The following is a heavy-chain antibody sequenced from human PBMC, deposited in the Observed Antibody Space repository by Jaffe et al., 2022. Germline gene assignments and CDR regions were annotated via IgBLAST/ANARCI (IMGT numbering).Heavy chain of an antibody. J-gene: IGHJ5*02. CDR3: ARGISQVRGLTFGGGRIDT. D-gene: IGHD3-16*01. Sequence: QVRLEESGPGLVKPSGTVVLTCAVSGGSINTSHWWSWVRQPPGKGLEWIGETYYSGNTNYNPSLKSRVTISVDRSKNHFSLNVASVTAADTAVYYCARGISQVRGLTFGGGRIDTWGQGTLVTVSS. V-gene: IGHV4-4*02. CDR1: GGSINTSHW. CDR2: TYYSGNT.